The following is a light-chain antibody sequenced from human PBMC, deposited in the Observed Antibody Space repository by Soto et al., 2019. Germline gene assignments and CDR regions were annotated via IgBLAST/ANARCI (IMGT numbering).Light chain of an antibody. CDR2: QDT. CDR3: QAWDNSAGV. V-gene: IGLV3-1*01. J-gene: IGLJ1*01. CDR1: KLGDKY. Sequence: SYELTQPPSVSVSPGQTASIACSGDKLGDKYACWYQQKPGQSPVLVIYQDTNRPSGIPERISGSKSGNTATLTISGTQAMDEADYYCQAWDNSAGVFGTGTKVTVL.